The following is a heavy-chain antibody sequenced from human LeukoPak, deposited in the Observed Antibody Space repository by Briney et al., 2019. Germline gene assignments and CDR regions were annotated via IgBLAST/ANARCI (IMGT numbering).Heavy chain of an antibody. CDR1: GGSISSSSYY. CDR2: IYYSGST. V-gene: IGHV4-39*01. D-gene: IGHD2-15*01. CDR3: ARHLKGGILYYYDY. Sequence: PSETLSLTCTVSGGSISSSSYYWGWIRQPPGKGLEWIGSIYYSGSTYYNPPLKSRVTISVDTSKNQFSLKLSSVTAADTAVYYCARHLKGGILYYYDYWGQGTLVTVSS. J-gene: IGHJ4*02.